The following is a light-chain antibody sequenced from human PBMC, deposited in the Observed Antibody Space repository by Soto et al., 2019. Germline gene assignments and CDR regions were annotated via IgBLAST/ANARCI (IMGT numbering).Light chain of an antibody. CDR2: DVI. CDR1: SSDVGAYDF. CDR3: SSYAGSHTYEV. Sequence: QSVLTQPRSLSVSLGQSVTISFTGTSSDVGAYDFVSWYQQNPGKAPRLIIFDVIKRPSGVPDRFSGSKSGNTASLTISGLQSEDEADYHCSSYAGSHTYEVFGGGTKVTVL. V-gene: IGLV2-11*01. J-gene: IGLJ3*02.